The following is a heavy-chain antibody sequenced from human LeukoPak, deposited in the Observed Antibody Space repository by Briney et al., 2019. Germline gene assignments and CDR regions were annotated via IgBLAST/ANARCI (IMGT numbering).Heavy chain of an antibody. Sequence: SETLSLTCTVSSGSISSSSSFWGWIRQPPGKGLEWIGTIYYTGSPYYNPSLKSRVTIFVDTSKNQFSLQLNSVTPEDTAVYFCARDPVGGSTIFDSWGQGTLVTVSS. CDR1: SGSISSSSSF. CDR3: ARDPVGGSTIFDS. CDR2: IYYTGSP. V-gene: IGHV4-39*07. J-gene: IGHJ4*02. D-gene: IGHD1-26*01.